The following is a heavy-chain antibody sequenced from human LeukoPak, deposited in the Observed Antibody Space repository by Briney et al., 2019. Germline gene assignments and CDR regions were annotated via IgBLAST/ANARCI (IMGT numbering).Heavy chain of an antibody. V-gene: IGHV4-34*01. J-gene: IGHJ6*02. D-gene: IGHD2-2*01. CDR3: ARDRRQIVVVPAAKGGYYYYGMDV. Sequence: SETLSLTCAVYGGSFSGYYWSWIRQPPGKGLEWIGEINHSGSTNYNPSLKSRVTISVDTSKNQFSLKLSSVTAADTAVYYCARDRRQIVVVPAAKGGYYYYGMDVWGQGTLVTVSS. CDR2: INHSGST. CDR1: GGSFSGYY.